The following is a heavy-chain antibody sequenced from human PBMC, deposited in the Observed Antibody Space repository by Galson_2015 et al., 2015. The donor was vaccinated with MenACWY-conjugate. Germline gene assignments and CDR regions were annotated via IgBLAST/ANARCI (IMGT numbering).Heavy chain of an antibody. V-gene: IGHV3-64D*06. J-gene: IGHJ6*02. D-gene: IGHD3-22*01. CDR3: VKSAPDPSYDSVYYYYYGMDV. Sequence: SLRLSCAASGFTFSSYAMHWVRQAPGKGLEYVSAISSNGGSTYYADSVKGRFTISRDNSKNTLYLQMSSLRAEDTAVYYCVKSAPDPSYDSVYYYYYGMDVWGQGTTVTVSS. CDR2: ISSNGGST. CDR1: GFTFSSYA.